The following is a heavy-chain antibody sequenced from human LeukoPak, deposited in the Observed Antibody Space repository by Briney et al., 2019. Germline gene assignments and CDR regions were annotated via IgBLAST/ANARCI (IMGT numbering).Heavy chain of an antibody. CDR1: GFSFSSYS. Sequence: GGSLRLSCAASGFSFSSYSMSWVRQAPGKGLEWVSAITGSGGSTYYADSVKGRFTISRDNSKNTLYLQMNSLRAEDTAVYYCARGRASGSRFYFDYWGQGTLVTVSS. D-gene: IGHD1-26*01. CDR2: ITGSGGST. CDR3: ARGRASGSRFYFDY. J-gene: IGHJ4*02. V-gene: IGHV3-23*01.